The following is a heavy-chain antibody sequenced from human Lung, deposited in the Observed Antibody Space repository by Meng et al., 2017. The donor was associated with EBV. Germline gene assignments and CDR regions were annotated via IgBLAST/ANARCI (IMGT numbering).Heavy chain of an antibody. CDR3: ARVGAYCGGDCYHPP. CDR2: IYHSGST. Sequence: LHYWGPGPVKTSGALALTGAGTAGSHTSSICWSRGRRPSGKRLEWIGEIYHSGSTNSNPSHKSQVTITVDEYKTKFSVSMSSVTAAATDVYYCARVGAYCGGDCYHPPWGQGTLVTVSS. CDR1: AGSHTSSIC. J-gene: IGHJ5*02. D-gene: IGHD2-21*02. V-gene: IGHV4-4*02.